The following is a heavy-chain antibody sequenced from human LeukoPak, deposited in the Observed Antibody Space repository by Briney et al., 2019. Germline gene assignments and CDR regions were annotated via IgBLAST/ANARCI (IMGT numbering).Heavy chain of an antibody. V-gene: IGHV3-11*04. CDR3: ARERSSSSLDY. CDR2: IISSGSTI. Sequence: GGSLRLSCAASGFTFSDYYMSWIRQAPGRGLEWVSYIISSGSTIYYADSVKGRFTISRDNAKNSLYLQMNSLRAEDTAVYYCARERSSSSLDYWGQGTLVTVSS. J-gene: IGHJ4*02. CDR1: GFTFSDYY. D-gene: IGHD6-6*01.